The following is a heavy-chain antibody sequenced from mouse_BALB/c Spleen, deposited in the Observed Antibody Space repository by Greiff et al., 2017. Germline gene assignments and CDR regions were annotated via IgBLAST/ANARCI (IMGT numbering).Heavy chain of an antibody. D-gene: IGHD2-3*01. CDR1: GFAFSSYD. Sequence: EVQVVESGGGLVKPGGSLKLSCAASGFAFSSYDMSWVRQTPEKRLEWVAYISSGGGSTYYPDTVKGRFTISRDNAKNTLYLQMSSLKSEDTAMYYCARRWLLTPYWYFDVWGAGTTVTVSS. J-gene: IGHJ1*01. V-gene: IGHV5-12-1*01. CDR3: ARRWLLTPYWYFDV. CDR2: ISSGGGST.